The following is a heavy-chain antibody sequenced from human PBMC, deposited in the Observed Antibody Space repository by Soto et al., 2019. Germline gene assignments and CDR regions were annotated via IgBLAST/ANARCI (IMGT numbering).Heavy chain of an antibody. D-gene: IGHD3-3*01. V-gene: IGHV4-61*01. CDR2: IYYSGST. Sequence: PSATLSLTCTVSGGTVRSGSYHWSWIRHPPGKGLEWIGYIYYSGSTNYNPSLKSRVTVSVDTSKNQFSLKLSSVTAADTAVYYCARDIITIFGVVYGMYGCGQGTTVTVSS. CDR1: GGTVRSGSYH. CDR3: ARDIITIFGVVYGMYG. J-gene: IGHJ6*02.